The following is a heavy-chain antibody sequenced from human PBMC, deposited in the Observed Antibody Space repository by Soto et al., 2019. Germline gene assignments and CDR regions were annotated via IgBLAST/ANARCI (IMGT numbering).Heavy chain of an antibody. CDR3: ARGAGLFDY. Sequence: QVLLRESGPGLVKPSETLSLTCTVSGGSVSSHSYYWSWIRQPPGKGLEWIGYIYYSGSTNYNLSLKSRVTISVDTSNNQFSLKLNSVTAADTAVYYSARGAGLFDYWGQGTLVTVSS. CDR2: IYYSGST. CDR1: GGSVSSHSYY. V-gene: IGHV4-61*01. D-gene: IGHD3-16*01. J-gene: IGHJ4*02.